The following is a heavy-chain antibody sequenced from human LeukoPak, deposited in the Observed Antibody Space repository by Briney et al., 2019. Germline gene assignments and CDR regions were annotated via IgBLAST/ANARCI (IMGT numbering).Heavy chain of an antibody. CDR3: ARGSGYGDNKIDP. Sequence: GGSLRLSCAASGFTVSSNYMSWVRQAPGKGLEWVAVIRYDGSNKYYADCVKGRFTISRDNSKNTLYLQMNSLRAEDTAVYYCARGSGYGDNKIDPWGQGTLVTVSS. D-gene: IGHD4-17*01. J-gene: IGHJ5*02. CDR2: IRYDGSNK. CDR1: GFTVSSNY. V-gene: IGHV3-33*08.